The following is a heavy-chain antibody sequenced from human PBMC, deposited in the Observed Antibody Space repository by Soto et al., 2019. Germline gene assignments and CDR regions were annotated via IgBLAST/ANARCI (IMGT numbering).Heavy chain of an antibody. Sequence: PSETLSLTCTVSGGSISSYYWSWIRQPPGKGLEWIGYIYYSGSTNYNPSLKSRVTISVDTSKNQFSLKLSSVTAADTAVYYCAGRGVGAAAGSHFDYWGQGTLVTVSS. J-gene: IGHJ4*02. CDR2: IYYSGST. CDR1: GGSISSYY. D-gene: IGHD6-13*01. CDR3: AGRGVGAAAGSHFDY. V-gene: IGHV4-59*01.